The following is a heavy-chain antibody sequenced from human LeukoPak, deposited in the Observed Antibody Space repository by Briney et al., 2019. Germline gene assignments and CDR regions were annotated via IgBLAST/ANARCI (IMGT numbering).Heavy chain of an antibody. D-gene: IGHD6-13*01. CDR2: INPCGGST. J-gene: IGHJ5*02. CDR1: GGTFSSYA. V-gene: IGHV1-46*01. CDR3: ARDGRSSWTRWFDP. Sequence: GASVKVSCKASGGTFSSYAISWVRQAPGQGLEWMGIINPCGGSTSYAQKFQGRVTMTRDTSTSTVYMELSSLRSEDTAVYYCARDGRSSWTRWFDPWGQGTLVTVSS.